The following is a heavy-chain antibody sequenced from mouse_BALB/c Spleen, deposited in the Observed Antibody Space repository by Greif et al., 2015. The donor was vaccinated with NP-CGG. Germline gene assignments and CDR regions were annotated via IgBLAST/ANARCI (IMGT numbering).Heavy chain of an antibody. V-gene: IGHV1-54*01. J-gene: IGHJ2*02. CDR3: ARDGENGYYDY. D-gene: IGHD2-3*01. Sequence: VQLQQSGAELVRPGTSVKVSCKASGYAFTNYLIEWVKQRPGQGLEWIGVINPGSGGTNYNEKFKGKATLTADKSSSTAYMQRSSMTSEESAGDFCARDGENGYYDYWGQGTSLTVSA. CDR1: GYAFTNYL. CDR2: INPGSGGT.